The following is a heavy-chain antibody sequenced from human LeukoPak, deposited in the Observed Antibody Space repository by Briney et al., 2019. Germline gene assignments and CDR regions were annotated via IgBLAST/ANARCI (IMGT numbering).Heavy chain of an antibody. V-gene: IGHV3-23*01. CDR1: GFTFGSYD. J-gene: IGHJ4*02. CDR2: ISGSGSGGST. Sequence: GGSLRLSCAASGFTFGSYDMSWVRQAPGKGLEWVSGISGSGSGGSTYYADSVKGRFTISRDNSKNTLYLQMNSLRAEDTAVYYCAKAGSIKFDYWGQGTLVTVSS. CDR3: AKAGSIKFDY. D-gene: IGHD1-26*01.